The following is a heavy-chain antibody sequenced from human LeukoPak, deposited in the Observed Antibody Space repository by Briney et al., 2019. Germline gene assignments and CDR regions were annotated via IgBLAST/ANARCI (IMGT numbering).Heavy chain of an antibody. V-gene: IGHV3-33*01. Sequence: GGSLRLSCAASGFAFSSYGMHWFRQAPGKGLEWVAVIWYDGSKKYYADSVKGRFTISRDNSKNTLYLQMDSLRAEDTAVYYCARYNTGSVDYWGQGTLLTVSS. D-gene: IGHD2-8*02. CDR3: ARYNTGSVDY. CDR2: IWYDGSKK. CDR1: GFAFSSYG. J-gene: IGHJ4*02.